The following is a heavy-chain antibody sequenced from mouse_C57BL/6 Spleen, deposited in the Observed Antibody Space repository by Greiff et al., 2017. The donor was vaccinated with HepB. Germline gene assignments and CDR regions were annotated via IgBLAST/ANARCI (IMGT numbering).Heavy chain of an antibody. V-gene: IGHV5-17*01. CDR2: INSGSSTI. Sequence: EVMLVESGGGLVKPGGSLKLSCAASGFTFSDYGMHWVRQAPEKGLEWVAYINSGSSTIYYADTVKGRFTISRDNAKKTLFLQMTSLRSEDTAMYYCARRDGYGFVYRGQGTLVTVSA. J-gene: IGHJ3*01. D-gene: IGHD2-2*01. CDR3: ARRDGYGFVY. CDR1: GFTFSDYG.